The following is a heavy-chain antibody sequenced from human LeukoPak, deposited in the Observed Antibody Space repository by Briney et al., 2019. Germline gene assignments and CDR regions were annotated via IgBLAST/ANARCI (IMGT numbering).Heavy chain of an antibody. Sequence: PGGSLRLSCAASGFTFGSYGMDWVRQAPGKGLEWIASISSDRTSIHYADSVKGRFTISRDNAKKSLFLQMNSLRAEDTAVYYCARDDSGYFYFAFWGQGSLVTVSS. D-gene: IGHD3-22*01. V-gene: IGHV3-21*01. J-gene: IGHJ4*02. CDR1: GFTFGSYG. CDR2: ISSDRTSI. CDR3: ARDDSGYFYFAF.